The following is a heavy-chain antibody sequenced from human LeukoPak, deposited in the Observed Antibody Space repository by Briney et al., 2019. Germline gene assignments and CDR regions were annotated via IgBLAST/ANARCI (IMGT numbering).Heavy chain of an antibody. J-gene: IGHJ3*02. Sequence: ASVKVSCKASGYTFTSYGISWVRQAPGQGLEWMGWINPNSGGTNYAQKFQGWVTMTRDTSISTAYMELSRLRSDDTAVYYCARGPRLDSSGWYYGAFDIWGQGTMVTVSS. CDR3: ARGPRLDSSGWYYGAFDI. D-gene: IGHD6-19*01. CDR1: GYTFTSYG. CDR2: INPNSGGT. V-gene: IGHV1-2*04.